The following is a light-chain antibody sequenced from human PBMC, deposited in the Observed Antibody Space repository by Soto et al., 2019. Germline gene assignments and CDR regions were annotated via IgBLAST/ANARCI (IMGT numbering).Light chain of an antibody. CDR1: QDILSY. CDR3: QQSHNAPLT. V-gene: IGKV1-39*01. J-gene: IGKJ4*01. Sequence: DIRMTQSPSSLSASVGDRVTLTCRASQDILSYVNWYQHKPGSAPTVLVYGATKLPSGVPSRFSGSGSGTEFTFTISSLQPEDFATYYCQQSHNAPLTFGGGTNVE. CDR2: GAT.